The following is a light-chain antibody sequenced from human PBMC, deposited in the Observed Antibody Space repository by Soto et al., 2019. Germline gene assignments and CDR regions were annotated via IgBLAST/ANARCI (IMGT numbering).Light chain of an antibody. CDR2: AAS. CDR1: QSISSN. V-gene: IGKV3-15*01. J-gene: IGKJ5*01. CDR3: QQYTDWPIT. Sequence: EVIMWQSPAKMSVSPRDSAALSCRASQSISSNLAWYQQQPGQAPRLLIYAASTRATAVPDRFSGSGSGTDFTLTINSLQSDDFAVYFCQQYTDWPITFGQGTLLAIK.